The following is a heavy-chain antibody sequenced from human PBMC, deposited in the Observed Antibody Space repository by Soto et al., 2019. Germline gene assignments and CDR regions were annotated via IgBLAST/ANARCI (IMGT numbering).Heavy chain of an antibody. CDR2: ISPYTGNT. CDR1: GYIFVNYG. V-gene: IGHV1-18*01. J-gene: IGHJ6*02. D-gene: IGHD3-16*01. CDR3: VMVDNYVTPTPQDV. Sequence: QVQLVQSGDEVKKPGASVKVSCKASGYIFVNYGIAWVRQAPGQGLEWMGWISPYTGNTHSATKVQGGLTMTTDTCTSTAYMDLGSLTSDDTAVYYCVMVDNYVTPTPQDVWGQGTTVTVSS.